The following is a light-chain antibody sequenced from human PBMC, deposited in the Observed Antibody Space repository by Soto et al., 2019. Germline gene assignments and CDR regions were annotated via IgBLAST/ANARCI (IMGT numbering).Light chain of an antibody. V-gene: IGKV2-24*01. J-gene: IGKJ2*01. CDR1: QSLLDSDGDTY. CDR2: KTS. CDR3: MQATQFPHT. Sequence: DIVMTQTPLSSPVTLGQPASISCRSSQSLLDSDGDTYLSWLQQRPGQPPRLLIYKTSSRFSWVPDRFSGSGAGTDFTLKISRVEVEDVGVYYCMQATQFPHTFGQGTKLEI.